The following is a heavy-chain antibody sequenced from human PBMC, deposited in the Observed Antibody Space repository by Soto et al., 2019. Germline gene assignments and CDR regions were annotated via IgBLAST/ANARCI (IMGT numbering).Heavy chain of an antibody. CDR3: AAAQTYCSSTSCSLEAAFDI. CDR1: GYSFTSYW. V-gene: IGHV5-51*01. D-gene: IGHD2-2*01. J-gene: IGHJ3*02. CDR2: IYPGDSDT. Sequence: GESLKISCKGSGYSFTSYWIGWVRQMPGKGLEWMGIIYPGDSDTRYSPSFQGQVTISADKSISTAYLQWSSLKASDTAMYYCAAAQTYCSSTSCSLEAAFDIWGQGTMVTVSS.